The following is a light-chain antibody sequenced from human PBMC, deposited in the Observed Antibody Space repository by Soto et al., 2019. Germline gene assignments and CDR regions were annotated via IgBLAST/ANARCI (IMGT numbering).Light chain of an antibody. V-gene: IGKV1-5*03. Sequence: DIQITQSPSTLSASVGDRVTITCRASQSITDWLAWYQQKPGKAPKFLIYKASNLESGVPSRFSGSGSGTEFTLTISSVQPDDFATYYCQYYDNYSWTFGQGTKVEIK. CDR3: QYYDNYSWT. CDR1: QSITDW. J-gene: IGKJ1*01. CDR2: KAS.